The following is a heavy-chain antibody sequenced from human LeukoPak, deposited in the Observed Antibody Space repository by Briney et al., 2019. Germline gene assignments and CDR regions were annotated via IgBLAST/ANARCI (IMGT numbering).Heavy chain of an antibody. CDR2: ISGSGGGT. D-gene: IGHD3-10*01. CDR1: GFTFSSYA. J-gene: IGHJ4*02. Sequence: PGGSLRLSCEASGFTFSSYAMNWVRQAPGKGLEWVSFISGSGGGTYYADFVKGRFTISRDNSKNTVYLQMNSLRAEDTAVYYCARDSAVGSTVDWGQGTLVSVSA. V-gene: IGHV3-23*01. CDR3: ARDSAVGSTVD.